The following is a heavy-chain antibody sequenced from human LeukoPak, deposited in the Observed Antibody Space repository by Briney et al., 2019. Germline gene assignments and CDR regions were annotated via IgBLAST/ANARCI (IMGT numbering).Heavy chain of an antibody. V-gene: IGHV4-34*01. Sequence: SETLSRTCAVYGGSFSGYYWNWIRQSPGKGLEWIGEINHSGSTNYNPSLKSRVTISVDTSKNQFSLKLSSVTAADMAVYYCAKAPNAFVRGGYYFDSWGQGTLVTVSS. D-gene: IGHD6-6*01. CDR1: GGSFSGYY. CDR3: AKAPNAFVRGGYYFDS. CDR2: INHSGST. J-gene: IGHJ4*02.